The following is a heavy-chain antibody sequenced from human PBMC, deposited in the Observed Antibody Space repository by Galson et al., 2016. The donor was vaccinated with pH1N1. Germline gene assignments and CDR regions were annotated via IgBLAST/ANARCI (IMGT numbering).Heavy chain of an antibody. CDR3: ATEREGGSFWVWSYFDS. CDR1: GGTFSSYP. CDR2: LIPLFVTA. J-gene: IGHJ4*02. Sequence: SVKVSCKASGGTFSSYPISWVRQAPGQGLEWMGRLIPLFVTANYAQKFQGRVTITADESTSTAYMELSSLTSEDTALYYCATEREGGSFWVWSYFDSWGQGTLVTVSS. V-gene: IGHV1-69*13. D-gene: IGHD1-26*01.